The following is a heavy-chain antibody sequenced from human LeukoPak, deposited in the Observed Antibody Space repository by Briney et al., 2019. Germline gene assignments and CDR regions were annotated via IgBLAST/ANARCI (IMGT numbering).Heavy chain of an antibody. V-gene: IGHV4-59*12. CDR3: ARDLMDNYDSSGYYDKPDAFDI. CDR2: IYYSGST. Sequence: SETLSLTCTVSGGSISSYYWSWIRQPPGKGLEWIGYIYYSGSTNYNPSLKSRATMSVDTSKNQFSLKLSSVTAADTAVYYCARDLMDNYDSSGYYDKPDAFDIWGQGTMVTVSS. CDR1: GGSISSYY. D-gene: IGHD3-22*01. J-gene: IGHJ3*02.